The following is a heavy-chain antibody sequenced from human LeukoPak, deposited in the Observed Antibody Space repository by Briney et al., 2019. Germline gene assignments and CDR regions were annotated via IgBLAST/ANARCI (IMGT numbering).Heavy chain of an antibody. Sequence: WIRQPPGKDLEWIGSVYYSGSTSYSPSLKSRVTISVDRSQSRFSLRLTSVTGADTAVYYCARNVTSGYFDYWGPGTLVTVSS. CDR2: VYYSGST. D-gene: IGHD3-10*02. CDR3: ARNVTSGYFDY. V-gene: IGHV4-39*01. J-gene: IGHJ4*02.